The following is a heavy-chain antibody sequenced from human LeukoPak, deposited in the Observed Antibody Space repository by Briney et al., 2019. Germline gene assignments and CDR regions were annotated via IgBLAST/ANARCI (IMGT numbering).Heavy chain of an antibody. CDR2: IYTSGNT. D-gene: IGHD2-15*01. Sequence: SETLSLTCTVSGGFISTYYWSWIRQPAGKGLEWIGRIYTSGNTNYDPSLKSRVTMSVDMSKNQFSLKLSSVTAADTAVYYCAREDSSLSRAFDIWGQGTMVTVSS. J-gene: IGHJ3*02. CDR3: AREDSSLSRAFDI. CDR1: GGFISTYY. V-gene: IGHV4-4*07.